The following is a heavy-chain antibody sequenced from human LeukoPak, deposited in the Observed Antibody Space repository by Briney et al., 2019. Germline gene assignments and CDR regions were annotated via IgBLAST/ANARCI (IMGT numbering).Heavy chain of an antibody. CDR3: ARDLARWEMATIFPYYMDV. D-gene: IGHD5-24*01. V-gene: IGHV1-69*05. Sequence: GASVKVSCKASGDTFSSYAISWVRQAPGQGLEWMGGIIPIFGTANYAQKFQGRVTITTDESTSTAYMELSSLRSEDTAVYYCARDLARWEMATIFPYYMDVWGKGTTVTVSS. CDR1: GDTFSSYA. J-gene: IGHJ6*03. CDR2: IIPIFGTA.